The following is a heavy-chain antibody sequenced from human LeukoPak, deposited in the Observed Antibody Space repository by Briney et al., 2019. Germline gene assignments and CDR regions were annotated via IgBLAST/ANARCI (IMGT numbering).Heavy chain of an antibody. J-gene: IGHJ4*02. Sequence: GESLKISCKGSGYNFANYWIHWVRQMPGKGLEWMGIIYPGDSDTRYSPSFQGQVTICADKSISTAYLQWSSLKASDTAMYYCARATIVGATQSPFDYWGQGTLVTVSS. CDR3: ARATIVGATQSPFDY. CDR2: IYPGDSDT. CDR1: GYNFANYW. V-gene: IGHV5-51*01. D-gene: IGHD1-26*01.